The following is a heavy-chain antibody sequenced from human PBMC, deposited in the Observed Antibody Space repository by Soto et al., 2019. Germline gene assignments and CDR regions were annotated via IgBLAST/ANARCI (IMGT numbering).Heavy chain of an antibody. Sequence: TLETLCLTSAVFCGSFSGYYWSWIRQPPGKGLEWIGEINHSGSTNYNPSLKSRVTISVDTSKNQFSLKLSSVTAADTAVYYCAREGYSYRIDPWGQGTLVTVSS. J-gene: IGHJ5*02. V-gene: IGHV4-34*09. CDR2: INHSGST. D-gene: IGHD5-18*01. CDR3: AREGYSYRIDP. CDR1: CGSFSGYY.